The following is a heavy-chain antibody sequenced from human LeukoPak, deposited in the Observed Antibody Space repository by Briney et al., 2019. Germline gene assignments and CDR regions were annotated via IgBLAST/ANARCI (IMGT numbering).Heavy chain of an antibody. V-gene: IGHV4-61*02. CDR3: AREGYSGYDFDY. D-gene: IGHD5-12*01. CDR2: IYISGST. Sequence: ASQTLSLTCTVSGGSISSGNYYWSWIRQPAGKGLEWMGRIYISGSTNYNPSLKSRVTISIDTSTSKNQFSLKLSSVTAADTAVYYCAREGYSGYDFDYWGQGVLVTVSS. CDR1: GGSISSGNYY. J-gene: IGHJ4*02.